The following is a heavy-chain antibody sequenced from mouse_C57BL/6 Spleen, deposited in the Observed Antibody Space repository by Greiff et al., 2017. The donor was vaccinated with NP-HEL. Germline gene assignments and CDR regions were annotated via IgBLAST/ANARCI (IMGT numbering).Heavy chain of an antibody. CDR3: ARIYYDYYYAMDY. V-gene: IGHV1-64*01. CDR1: GYTFTSYW. J-gene: IGHJ4*01. Sequence: QVQLQQPGAELVKPGASVKLSCKASGYTFTSYWMHWVKQRPGQGLEWIGMIHPNSGSTNYNEKFKSKATLTVDKSSSTAYMQLSSLTSEDSAVYYCARIYYDYYYAMDYWGQGTSATVSS. D-gene: IGHD2-4*01. CDR2: IHPNSGST.